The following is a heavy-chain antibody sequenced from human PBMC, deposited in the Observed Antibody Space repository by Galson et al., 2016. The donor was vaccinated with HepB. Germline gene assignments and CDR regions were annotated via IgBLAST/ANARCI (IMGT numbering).Heavy chain of an antibody. D-gene: IGHD6-13*01. V-gene: IGHV4-39*01. Sequence: SETLSLTCTVSGDSISNVGRHWGWFRQSPEMGLEYIGSIHSSGTSYYNPSLTSRVTVSADMSRNQFFLSLTSVTAADTAIYYCVRLGTAAALANRRGSVYWSQGTRVTVSS. CDR2: IHSSGTS. CDR1: GDSISNVGRH. CDR3: VRLGTAAALANRRGSVY. J-gene: IGHJ4*02.